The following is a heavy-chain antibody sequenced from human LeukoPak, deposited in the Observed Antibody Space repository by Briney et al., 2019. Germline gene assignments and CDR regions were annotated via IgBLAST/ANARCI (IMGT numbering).Heavy chain of an antibody. CDR3: AREGEMATIGIHDAFDI. J-gene: IGHJ3*02. CDR1: GFSFDDYG. CDR2: INWNGDST. V-gene: IGHV3-20*04. Sequence: GGSLRLSCAASGFSFDDYGLTWVRQAPGKGLEWVSGINWNGDSTDYADSVKGRFTISRDNAKNSLYLQMNSLRAEDTAVYYCAREGEMATIGIHDAFDIWGQGTMVTVSS. D-gene: IGHD5-24*01.